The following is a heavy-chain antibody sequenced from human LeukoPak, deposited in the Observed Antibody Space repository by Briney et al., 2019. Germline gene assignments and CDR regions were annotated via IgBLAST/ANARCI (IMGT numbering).Heavy chain of an antibody. V-gene: IGHV1-2*02. J-gene: IGHJ5*02. D-gene: IGHD3-9*01. CDR2: INPNSGGT. Sequence: GASVKVSCKASGYTFTGYYMHWVRQAPGQGLEWMGWINPNSGGTNYAQKFQGRVTMTRDTSISTAYMELSRLRSDDTAVYYCARELYDILTGYLNWFNPWGQGTLVTVSS. CDR3: ARELYDILTGYLNWFNP. CDR1: GYTFTGYY.